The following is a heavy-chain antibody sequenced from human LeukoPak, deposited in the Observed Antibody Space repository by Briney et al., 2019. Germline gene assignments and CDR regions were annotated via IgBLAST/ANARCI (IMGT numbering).Heavy chain of an antibody. J-gene: IGHJ4*02. D-gene: IGHD2-2*01. CDR2: ISSSSSTI. CDR3: ASDLQDIVVVPAANGY. V-gene: IGHV3-48*04. CDR1: GFSFSTYS. Sequence: GGSLRLSCAASGFSFSTYSMTWVRQAPGKGLEWVSYISSSSSTIYYGGSVKGRFTISRDNAKNSLYLQMNSLRAEDTAVYYCASDLQDIVVVPAANGYWGQGTLVTVSS.